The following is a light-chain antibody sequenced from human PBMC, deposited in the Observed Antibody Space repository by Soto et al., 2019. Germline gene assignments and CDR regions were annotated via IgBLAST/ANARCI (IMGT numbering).Light chain of an antibody. J-gene: IGLJ1*01. CDR3: SSYTSSSTLYV. V-gene: IGLV2-14*01. Sequence: HSALTQPASVSGSPGQSITISCSGTSSDVGGYNYVSWYQQHPGKAPKLMIYDVSNRPSGVSNRFSGSKSGNTASLTISGLQPEDEADYYRSSYTSSSTLYVFGTGTKLTVL. CDR2: DVS. CDR1: SSDVGGYNY.